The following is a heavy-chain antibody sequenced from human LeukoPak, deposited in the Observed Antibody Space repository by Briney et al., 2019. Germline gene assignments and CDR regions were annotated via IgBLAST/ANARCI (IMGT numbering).Heavy chain of an antibody. CDR3: IPLLWFELDY. V-gene: IGHV3-23*01. CDR1: GFTFSSYG. D-gene: IGHD3-10*01. CDR2: ISGSGGST. J-gene: IGHJ4*02. Sequence: GGTLRLSCAASGFTFSSYGMSWVRQAPGKGLEWVSAISGSGGSTYYADSVKGRFTISRDNSKNTLYLQMNSLRAEDTAVYYCIPLLWFELDYWGQGTLVTVSS.